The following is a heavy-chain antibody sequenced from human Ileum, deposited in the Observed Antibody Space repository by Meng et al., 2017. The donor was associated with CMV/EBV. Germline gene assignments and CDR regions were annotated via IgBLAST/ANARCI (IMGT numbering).Heavy chain of an antibody. Sequence: SETLSLTCSVSGGSIAGYYWSWIRQIPGKGLEWIAYVHYTGDTNYNPSLKSRVTISVDASRNQFSLRVTSVTAADTAVYYCARDAYSYGLGWFDPWGQGTPVTVSS. CDR1: GGSIAGYY. J-gene: IGHJ5*02. CDR2: VHYTGDT. V-gene: IGHV4-59*01. CDR3: ARDAYSYGLGWFDP. D-gene: IGHD5-18*01.